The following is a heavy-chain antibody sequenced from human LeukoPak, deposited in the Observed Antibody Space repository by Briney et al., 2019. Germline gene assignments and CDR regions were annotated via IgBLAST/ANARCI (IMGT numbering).Heavy chain of an antibody. V-gene: IGHV1-46*01. J-gene: IGHJ5*02. CDR1: GYTFTDYY. CDR3: AGEARRPQVEYQLLYGWFDP. D-gene: IGHD2-2*02. CDR2: INPSGGST. Sequence: ASVKVSCKASGYTFTDYYMHWARQAPGQGLEWMGIINPSGGSTSYAQKFQGRVTMTRVTSTSTVYMELSSLRSEDTAVYYCAGEARRPQVEYQLLYGWFDPWGQGTLVTVSS.